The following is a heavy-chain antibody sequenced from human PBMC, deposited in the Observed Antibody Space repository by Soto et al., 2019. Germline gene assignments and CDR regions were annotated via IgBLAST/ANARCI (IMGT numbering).Heavy chain of an antibody. D-gene: IGHD2-15*01. CDR1: GFTFSSYS. CDR2: ISSSSSTI. J-gene: IGHJ4*02. Sequence: VGSLRLSCAASGFTFSSYSMNWVRQAPGKGLEWVSYISSSSSTIYYADSVKGRFTISRDNSKNTLSLQMNSLRAEDTAVYYCARGKWAGAATPIEYWGQGTLVTVSS. V-gene: IGHV3-48*01. CDR3: ARGKWAGAATPIEY.